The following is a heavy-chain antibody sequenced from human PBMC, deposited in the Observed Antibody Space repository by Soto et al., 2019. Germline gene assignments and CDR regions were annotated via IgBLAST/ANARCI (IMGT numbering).Heavy chain of an antibody. CDR3: ARAGFSYGHLLF. CDR1: GGPIKTGDYY. Sequence: SETLSLTCNVSGGPIKTGDYYWNWIRQPPGKGLEWIGYVFYSGATNYSPSLKSRAAISMDTSKNQFSLSLTSVTAADTAVYYCARAGFSYGHLLFWGQGIRVTVS. J-gene: IGHJ4*02. V-gene: IGHV4-30-4*01. CDR2: VFYSGAT. D-gene: IGHD3-10*01.